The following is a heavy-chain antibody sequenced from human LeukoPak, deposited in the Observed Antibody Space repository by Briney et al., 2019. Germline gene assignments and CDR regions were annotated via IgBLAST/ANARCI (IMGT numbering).Heavy chain of an antibody. CDR1: TLTVSTNY. J-gene: IGHJ4*02. D-gene: IGHD2-21*01. CDR3: ARSSFTIPDSVYYFDY. V-gene: IGHV3-66*01. CDR2: IYSGGTT. Sequence: PGGSLRLSCAASTLTVSTNYMTWVRQAPGKGLEWVSVIYSGGTTYYADSVKGRFTISRDNSKNMLYLQMNSLRVEDTAVYYCARSSFTIPDSVYYFDYWGQGTPVTVSS.